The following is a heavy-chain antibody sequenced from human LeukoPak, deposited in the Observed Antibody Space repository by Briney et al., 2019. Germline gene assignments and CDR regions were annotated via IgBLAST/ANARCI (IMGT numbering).Heavy chain of an antibody. Sequence: GGSLRLSCAASGFTFSSYGMHRVRQAPGKGLEWVAVIWYDGSNKYYADSVKGRFTISRDNSKNTLYLQMNSLRAEDTAVYYCARVGGIAAAGTPPYYYYYYGMDVWGKGTTVTVSS. CDR1: GFTFSSYG. CDR3: ARVGGIAAAGTPPYYYYYYGMDV. J-gene: IGHJ6*04. V-gene: IGHV3-33*01. CDR2: IWYDGSNK. D-gene: IGHD6-13*01.